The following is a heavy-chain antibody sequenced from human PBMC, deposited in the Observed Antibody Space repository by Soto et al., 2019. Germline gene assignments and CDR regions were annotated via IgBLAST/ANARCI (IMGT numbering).Heavy chain of an antibody. J-gene: IGHJ6*02. CDR3: AGWIQLQQSYYYGMDV. V-gene: IGHV4-4*02. D-gene: IGHD5-18*01. CDR1: GGSIRSRNW. CDR2: IYHSGST. Sequence: QVQLQESGPELVKPSGTLSLTCAVSGGSIRSRNWWSWVRQPTGKGLKWIGEIYHSGSTNYNPSLKSRVTISVDKSKNQFSLKLSSVTAADTAVYYCAGWIQLQQSYYYGMDVWGQGTTVTVSS.